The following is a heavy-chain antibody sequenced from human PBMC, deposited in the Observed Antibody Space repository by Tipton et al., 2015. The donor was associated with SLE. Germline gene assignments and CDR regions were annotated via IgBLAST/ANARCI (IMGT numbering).Heavy chain of an antibody. CDR3: ATGEYRPFDY. Sequence: SLRLSCAASGFTFSDSAIHWVRQAPGKGLEWVSHIKRGGSTHYVDSVKGRFTISRDNSKNTLYLQVNSLRAEDTGVYYCATGEYRPFDYWGQGALVTVSS. D-gene: IGHD2/OR15-2a*01. CDR1: GFTFSDSA. J-gene: IGHJ4*02. V-gene: IGHV3-NL1*01. CDR2: IKRGGST.